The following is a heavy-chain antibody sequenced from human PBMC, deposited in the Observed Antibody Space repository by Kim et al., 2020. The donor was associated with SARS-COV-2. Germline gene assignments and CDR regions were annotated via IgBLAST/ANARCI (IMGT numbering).Heavy chain of an antibody. Sequence: ASVKVSCKAFGYTFSDYYLHWVRQAPGQGLEWMGRINPFSGATDYAQKFQGRVTMTRDTSISTAYMELSGLRSDDTAIFFCARINAAAWDYGLDVWGHGT. V-gene: IGHV1-2*06. CDR3: ARINAAAWDYGLDV. CDR2: INPFSGAT. CDR1: GYTFSDYY. J-gene: IGHJ6*02. D-gene: IGHD6-25*01.